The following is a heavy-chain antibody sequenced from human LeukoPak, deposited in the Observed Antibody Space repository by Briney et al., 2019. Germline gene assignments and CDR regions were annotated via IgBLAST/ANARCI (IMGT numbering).Heavy chain of an antibody. CDR3: ARAWGGAVAGFPRLVGPLDY. Sequence: PSETLSLTCAVYGGSFSGYYWSWIRQPPGKGLEWIGEINHSGSTNYNPSLKSRVTISVDTSKNQFSLKLSSVTAADTAVYYCARAWGGAVAGFPRLVGPLDYWGQGTLVTVSS. CDR2: INHSGST. V-gene: IGHV4-34*01. CDR1: GGSFSGYY. J-gene: IGHJ4*02. D-gene: IGHD6-19*01.